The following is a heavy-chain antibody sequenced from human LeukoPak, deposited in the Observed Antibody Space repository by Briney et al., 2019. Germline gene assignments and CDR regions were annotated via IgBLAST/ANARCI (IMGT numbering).Heavy chain of an antibody. V-gene: IGHV3-30*04. CDR2: ISHDGSNK. D-gene: IGHD3-10*01. CDR3: ARGPYGSGSYYPLRGGYYFDY. J-gene: IGHJ4*02. Sequence: GGSLRLSCAASGFTFSSYAMHWVRQAPGKGLEWVAVISHDGSNKYYADSVKGRFTISRDNSKNTLYLQMNSLRAEDTAVYYCARGPYGSGSYYPLRGGYYFDYWGQGTLVTVSS. CDR1: GFTFSSYA.